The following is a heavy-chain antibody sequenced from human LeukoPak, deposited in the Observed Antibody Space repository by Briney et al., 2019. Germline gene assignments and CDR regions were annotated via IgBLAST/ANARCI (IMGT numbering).Heavy chain of an antibody. CDR1: GFTFSRYA. CDR3: AKSMLALPRGVRNNWFDP. V-gene: IGHV3-23*01. D-gene: IGHD3-10*01. CDR2: LGVSVSGYGGST. J-gene: IGHJ5*02. Sequence: GGSLRLSCAASGFTFSRYAMSWVRQAPGKGLEWVSALGVSVSGYGGSTYYADSVKGRFTISRDNSKNTLYLQMNSLRAEDTAVYYCAKSMLALPRGVRNNWFDPWGQGTLVTVSS.